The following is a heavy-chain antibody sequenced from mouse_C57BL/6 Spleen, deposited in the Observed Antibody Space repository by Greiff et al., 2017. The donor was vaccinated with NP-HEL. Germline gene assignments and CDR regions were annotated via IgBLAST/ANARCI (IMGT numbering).Heavy chain of an antibody. J-gene: IGHJ4*01. D-gene: IGHD2-4*01. CDR3: ARKGDYDDAMDY. V-gene: IGHV2-2*01. Sequence: QVQLQQSGPGLVQPSQSLSITCPVSGFSLPSHGVHWVRQSPGTGLEWLGVLWSGGSTDYNAAFISRLSISKDNSKSQVFFKMNSLQADDTAIYYCARKGDYDDAMDYWGQGTSVTVSS. CDR1: GFSLPSHG. CDR2: LWSGGST.